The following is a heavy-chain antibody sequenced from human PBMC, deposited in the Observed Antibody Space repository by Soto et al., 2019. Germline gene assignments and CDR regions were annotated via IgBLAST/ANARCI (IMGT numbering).Heavy chain of an antibody. CDR1: GYTFTSYY. D-gene: IGHD3-3*01. Sequence: ASVKVSCKASGYTFTSYYMHWVRQAPGQGLEWMGIINPSGGSTSYAQKFQGRVTMTRDTSTGTVYMELGSLRSEDTAVYYCARDDYDFWSGYYKAPYYYYGMDVWGQGTTVTVSS. CDR2: INPSGGST. CDR3: ARDDYDFWSGYYKAPYYYYGMDV. J-gene: IGHJ6*02. V-gene: IGHV1-46*01.